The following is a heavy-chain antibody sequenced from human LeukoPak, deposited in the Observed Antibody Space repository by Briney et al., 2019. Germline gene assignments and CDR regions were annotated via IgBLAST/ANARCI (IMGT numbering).Heavy chain of an antibody. Sequence: PGGSLRLSCATSGFTFSTYDMHWVRQAPGKGLEWVAHIRYDGLKKRYADSVRGRVTVSRDNSQNTLYLQMNSLRAEDTAVYYCAKDRETFSSYGYFDYWGQGTLVPVSS. CDR3: AKDRETFSSYGYFDY. V-gene: IGHV3-30*02. CDR1: GFTFSTYD. CDR2: IRYDGLKK. J-gene: IGHJ4*02. D-gene: IGHD2-21*01.